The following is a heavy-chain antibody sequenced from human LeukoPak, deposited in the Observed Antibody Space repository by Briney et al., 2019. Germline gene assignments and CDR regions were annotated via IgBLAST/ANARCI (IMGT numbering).Heavy chain of an antibody. CDR3: ARIYSGPGSAFDI. D-gene: IGHD3-10*01. V-gene: IGHV1-69*06. Sequence: GASVKVSCKTSGCTFTSYGLTWVRQAPGQGLEWMGGIIPIFGTANYAQKFQGRVTVTADKSTSTAYMELSSLRSEDTAVYYCARIYSGPGSAFDIWGQGTMVTVSS. J-gene: IGHJ3*02. CDR2: IIPIFGTA. CDR1: GCTFTSYG.